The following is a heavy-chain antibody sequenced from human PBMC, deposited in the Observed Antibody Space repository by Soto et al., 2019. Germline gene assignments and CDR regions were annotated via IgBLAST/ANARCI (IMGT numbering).Heavy chain of an antibody. J-gene: IGHJ4*02. CDR1: GGSISSYNW. Sequence: SETLSLTCAGSGGSISSYNWWSWVRQSPGKGLEWIAEIYPSGSTNYNPSLKSRVTISVDKSKSQFSLRLSSVTAADTAIYYCAIRPLFDYWGQGVLVT. CDR2: IYPSGST. CDR3: AIRPLFDY. V-gene: IGHV4-4*02.